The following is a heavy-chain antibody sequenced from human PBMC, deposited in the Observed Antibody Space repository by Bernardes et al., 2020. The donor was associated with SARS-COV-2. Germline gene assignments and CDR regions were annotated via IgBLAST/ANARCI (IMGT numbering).Heavy chain of an antibody. CDR2: IFSNDEK. Sequence: SGPTLVKPTETLTLTCTVSGFSLSNVRMGVSWIRQPPGKALEWLAHIFSNDEKSYRTSLKTRLTISKDTSKSQVVLTMTNMGPVDTATYYCVRIPLTGDLSFYYYYGLDVWGQGTTVTVSS. CDR3: VRIPLTGDLSFYYYYGLDV. CDR1: GFSLSNVRMG. D-gene: IGHD7-27*01. J-gene: IGHJ6*02. V-gene: IGHV2-26*01.